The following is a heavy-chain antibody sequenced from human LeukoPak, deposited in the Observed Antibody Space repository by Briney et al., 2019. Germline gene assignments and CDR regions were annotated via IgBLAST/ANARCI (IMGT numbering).Heavy chain of an antibody. D-gene: IGHD7-27*01. CDR3: ARQGIANWGFRGSAFDI. V-gene: IGHV5-51*01. Sequence: GESLKISCKGFGYSFTSYWIGWVRQMPGKGLEWMGIIYPGDSDTRYSPSFQGQVTISADKSISTAYLQWSSLKASDTAMYYCARQGIANWGFRGSAFDIWGQGTMVTVSS. CDR1: GYSFTSYW. CDR2: IYPGDSDT. J-gene: IGHJ3*02.